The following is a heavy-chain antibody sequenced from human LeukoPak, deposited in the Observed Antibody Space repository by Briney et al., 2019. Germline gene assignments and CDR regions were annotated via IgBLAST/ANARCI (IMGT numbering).Heavy chain of an antibody. CDR1: GFTFSSYA. V-gene: IGHV3-30*04. Sequence: GGSLRLSCAASGFTFSSYAMHWVRQAPGKGLEWVAVISYDGSNKYYADSVKGRFTISRDNSKNTLYLHMNSLRAEDTAVYYCATDLGITGTTDDYWGQGTLVTISS. J-gene: IGHJ4*02. CDR3: ATDLGITGTTDDY. D-gene: IGHD1-7*01. CDR2: ISYDGSNK.